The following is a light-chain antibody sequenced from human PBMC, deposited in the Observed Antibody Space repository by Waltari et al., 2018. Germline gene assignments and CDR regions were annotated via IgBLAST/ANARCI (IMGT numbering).Light chain of an antibody. CDR3: QQYSSFST. CDR2: MAS. V-gene: IGKV1-5*03. J-gene: IGKJ2*01. CDR1: QSVGTW. Sequence: DIKMTQSPSTLSASVGDRVTISCRASQSVGTWLAWYQQKPGKAPKLLIYMASSLESGVPSRFSGSGSGTEFTLTISSLQPDDFATYSCQQYSSFSTFGQGTKLDI.